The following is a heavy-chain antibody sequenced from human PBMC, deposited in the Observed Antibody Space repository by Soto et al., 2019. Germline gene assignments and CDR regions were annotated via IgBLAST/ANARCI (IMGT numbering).Heavy chain of an antibody. J-gene: IGHJ4*02. V-gene: IGHV5-10-1*01. Sequence: PGESLKISCKGSGYSFAGYWITWVRQKPGKGLEWMGRIDPSDSQTYYTPSFRGHVTISATKSITTVFLQWSSLRASDTAMYYCARQIYDSDTGPNFQYYFDSWGQGTPVTVSS. D-gene: IGHD3-22*01. CDR2: IDPSDSQT. CDR3: ARQIYDSDTGPNFQYYFDS. CDR1: GYSFAGYW.